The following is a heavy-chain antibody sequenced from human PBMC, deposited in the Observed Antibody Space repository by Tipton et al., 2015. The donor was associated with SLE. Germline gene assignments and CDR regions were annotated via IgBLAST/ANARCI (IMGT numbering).Heavy chain of an antibody. D-gene: IGHD4-17*01. J-gene: IGHJ4*02. V-gene: IGHV4-4*07. Sequence: TLSLTRTVSGGSISGYYWIWIRQPAGKGLEWIGRIDSTGSNDYNPSLKRRVTMSVDKSKNQFSLKLSSVTAADTAVYYCARTAGDDYGDFEDYWGQGTLVTVSS. CDR2: IDSTGSN. CDR1: GGSISGYY. CDR3: ARTAGDDYGDFEDY.